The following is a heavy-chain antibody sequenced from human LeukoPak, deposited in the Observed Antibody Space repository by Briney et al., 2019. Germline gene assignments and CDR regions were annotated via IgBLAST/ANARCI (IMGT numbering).Heavy chain of an antibody. J-gene: IGHJ4*02. V-gene: IGHV3-66*01. CDR1: GFTVSSNY. CDR2: IYSGGST. D-gene: IGHD3-22*01. CDR3: ARDPYYDSSGYS. Sequence: GGSLRLSCAASGFTVSSNYMSWVRQAPGKGLEWVSVIYSGGSTYYADSVKGRFTISRDNAKNSLYLQMNSLRAEDTAVYYCARDPYYDSSGYSWGQGTLVTVSS.